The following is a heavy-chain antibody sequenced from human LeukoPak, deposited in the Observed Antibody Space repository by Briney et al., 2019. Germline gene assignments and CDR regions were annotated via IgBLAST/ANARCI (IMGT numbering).Heavy chain of an antibody. D-gene: IGHD3-9*01. CDR3: ELDDILTGSGDYFDY. Sequence: SVKVSCKASGGTFSSYTISWVRQAPGQGLEWMGRIIPILGIANYAQKFQGRVTITADKSTSTAYMELSGLRSEDTAVYYCELDDILTGSGDYFDYWGQGTLVTVSS. V-gene: IGHV1-69*02. J-gene: IGHJ4*02. CDR2: IIPILGIA. CDR1: GGTFSSYT.